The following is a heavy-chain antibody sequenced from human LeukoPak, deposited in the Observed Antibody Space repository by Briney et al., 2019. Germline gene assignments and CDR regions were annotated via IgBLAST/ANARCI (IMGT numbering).Heavy chain of an antibody. J-gene: IGHJ4*02. D-gene: IGHD3-22*01. Sequence: GGSLRLSCAASGFTFSSYSMNWVRQAPGKGLEWVSSISSSSSYIYYADSVKGRFTISRDNAKNSLYLQMNSLRAEDTAVYYCARVDHYYDSSGYYLRYWGRGTLVTVSS. V-gene: IGHV3-21*01. CDR1: GFTFSSYS. CDR3: ARVDHYYDSSGYYLRY. CDR2: ISSSSSYI.